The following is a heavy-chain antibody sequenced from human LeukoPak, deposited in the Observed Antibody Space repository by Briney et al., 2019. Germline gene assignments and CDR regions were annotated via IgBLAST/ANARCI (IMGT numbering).Heavy chain of an antibody. CDR1: GFTFSNSG. D-gene: IGHD5-12*01. J-gene: IGHJ4*02. CDR3: ASHIVATTRFDY. V-gene: IGHV3-66*04. CDR2: IYSGGST. Sequence: GGSLRLSCAASGFTFSNSGMSWVRQAPGKGLEWVSVIYSGGSTYYADSVKGRFTISRNNSKNTLYLQMNSLRAEDTAVYYWASHIVATTRFDYWGQGTLVTVSS.